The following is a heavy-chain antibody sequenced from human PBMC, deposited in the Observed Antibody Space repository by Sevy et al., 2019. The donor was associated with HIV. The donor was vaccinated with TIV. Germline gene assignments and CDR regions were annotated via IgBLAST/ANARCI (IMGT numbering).Heavy chain of an antibody. Sequence: GGSLRLSCAASGFTFSSYAMSWVRQAPGKGLEWVSAISGSGGSTYYADSVKGRFTISRDNSKNTLYLQMNSLRAEDTAVYYCAKTLPKDFGVVTYFDYWGQGTLVTVSS. CDR2: ISGSGGST. V-gene: IGHV3-23*01. CDR3: AKTLPKDFGVVTYFDY. J-gene: IGHJ4*02. CDR1: GFTFSSYA. D-gene: IGHD3-3*01.